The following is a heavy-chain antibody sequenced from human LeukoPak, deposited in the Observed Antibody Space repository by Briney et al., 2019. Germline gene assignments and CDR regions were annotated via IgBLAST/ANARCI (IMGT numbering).Heavy chain of an antibody. CDR1: GGSISSGDYS. D-gene: IGHD3-10*01. CDR3: ARDLLWFGEAYFDY. Sequence: NPSQTLSLTCAVSGGSISSGDYSWSWIRQPPGKGLEWIGYIYHSGRTYYNPSLKSRVTISIDRSKNQFSLKLSSVTAADTAVYCCARDLLWFGEAYFDYWGQGTLVTVSS. CDR2: IYHSGRT. V-gene: IGHV4-30-2*01. J-gene: IGHJ4*02.